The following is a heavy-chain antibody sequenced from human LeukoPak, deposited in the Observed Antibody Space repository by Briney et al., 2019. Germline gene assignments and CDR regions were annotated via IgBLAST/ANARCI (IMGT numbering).Heavy chain of an antibody. Sequence: ASVKVSCKASGYTFTSYGISWVRQAPGQGLEWMGWISAYNGNTNYAQKFQGRVTMTEDTSTDTAYMELSSLRSEDTAVYYCATDYYGSGSYPKSYYYGMGVWGQGTTVTVSS. V-gene: IGHV1-18*01. CDR2: ISAYNGNT. CDR3: ATDYYGSGSYPKSYYYGMGV. J-gene: IGHJ6*02. D-gene: IGHD3-10*01. CDR1: GYTFTSYG.